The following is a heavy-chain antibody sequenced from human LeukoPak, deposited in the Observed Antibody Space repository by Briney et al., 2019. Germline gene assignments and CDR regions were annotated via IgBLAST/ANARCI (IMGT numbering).Heavy chain of an antibody. V-gene: IGHV3-9*01. CDR1: GFTFDDYA. D-gene: IGHD3-22*01. CDR3: ATPLDYYDSSGYHQGGD. CDR2: ISWNSGSI. J-gene: IGHJ4*02. Sequence: GGSLRLSCAASGFTFDDYAMHWVRQAPGKGLEWVSGISWNSGSIGYADSVKGRFTISRDNAKNSLYLQMNSLRAEDTAVYYCATPLDYYDSSGYHQGGDWGQGTLVTVSS.